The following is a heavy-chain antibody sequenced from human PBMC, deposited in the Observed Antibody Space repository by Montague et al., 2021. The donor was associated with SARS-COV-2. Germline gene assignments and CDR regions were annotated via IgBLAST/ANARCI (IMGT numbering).Heavy chain of an antibody. CDR1: GGSISRYY. D-gene: IGHD3-9*01. CDR3: SRSRENYNILTGYPYYFDY. J-gene: IGHJ4*02. V-gene: IGHV4-59*01. CDR2: IYNSGST. Sequence: SETLSLTCTVSGGSISRYYWNWIRQPPGKGLEWISYIYNSGSTNYNPSLKSRVTISVDTSKNQFSLKLSSVTAADTAVYYCSRSRENYNILTGYPYYFDYWGQGTLVTVSS.